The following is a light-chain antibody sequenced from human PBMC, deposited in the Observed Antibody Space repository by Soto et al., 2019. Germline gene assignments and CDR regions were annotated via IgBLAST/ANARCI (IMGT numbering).Light chain of an antibody. CDR2: STS. Sequence: QSVLTQEPSLTVSPGGTVTLTCASSTGAVTSGYYPNWFQQKPGQAPRVLVYSTSNKHSWTPARFSGSLVGGKAALTLSGVQPEDEAEYYCLLFYGGARLWVFGGGTKLTVL. CDR1: TGAVTSGYY. CDR3: LLFYGGARLWV. V-gene: IGLV7-43*01. J-gene: IGLJ3*02.